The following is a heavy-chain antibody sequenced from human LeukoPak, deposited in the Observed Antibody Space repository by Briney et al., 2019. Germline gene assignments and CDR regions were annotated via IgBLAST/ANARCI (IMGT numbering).Heavy chain of an antibody. D-gene: IGHD3-3*01. J-gene: IGHJ6*03. CDR3: ARATRWDKPTYYDFWSGYYFHRRNHYYYYYYMDV. CDR2: IYSCGST. Sequence: PGGSLRLSCAASGFTVSSNYMSWVRQAPGKGLEWVSVIYSCGSTYYADSVKGRFTISRDNSKNTLYLQMNSLRAEDTAVYYCARATRWDKPTYYDFWSGYYFHRRNHYYYYYYMDVWGKGTTVTVSS. CDR1: GFTVSSNY. V-gene: IGHV3-66*01.